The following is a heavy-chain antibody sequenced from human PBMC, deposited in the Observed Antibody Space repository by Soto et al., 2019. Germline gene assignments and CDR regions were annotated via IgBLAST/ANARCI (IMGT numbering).Heavy chain of an antibody. V-gene: IGHV3-23*01. D-gene: IGHD3-10*01. CDR1: GFTFSNYA. Sequence: EAQLLESGGGLVQPGGSLRLTCAASGFTFSNYAMTWVRQVPGKGLEWVSSIHGGGAGTYYSDSVKGRFTVSRDDSEKTLYLQLSSLRVDDTAVYYCGKYALSNNGEWDWIDPWGQGTLVIVSS. CDR3: GKYALSNNGEWDWIDP. J-gene: IGHJ5*02. CDR2: IHGGGAGT.